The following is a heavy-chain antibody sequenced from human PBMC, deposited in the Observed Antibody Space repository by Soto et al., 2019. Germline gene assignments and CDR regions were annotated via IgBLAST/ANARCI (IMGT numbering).Heavy chain of an antibody. CDR2: IIHSGRD. J-gene: IGHJ2*01. V-gene: IGHV4-34*12. Sequence: WTWIRQFPGKGLEWIGEIIHSGRDNYNPSLSGRVSLSIDPSKKQFSLKLTSVTASDTALYYCARRPPRGIGFGDYKGLEIWGGGTLVTVSS. D-gene: IGHD4-17*01. CDR3: ARRPPRGIGFGDYKGLEI.